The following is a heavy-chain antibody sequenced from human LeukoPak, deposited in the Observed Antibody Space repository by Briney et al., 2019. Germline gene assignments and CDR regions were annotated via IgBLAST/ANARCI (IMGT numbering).Heavy chain of an antibody. V-gene: IGHV1-69*05. Sequence: SVKVSCKASGGTFSSYAISWVRQAPEQGLEWMGGIIPIFGTANYAQKFLGRVTITTDESTSTAYMELSSLRSEDTAVYYCARGAYDSSGYYPYYFDYWGQGTLVTVSS. CDR3: ARGAYDSSGYYPYYFDY. D-gene: IGHD3-22*01. CDR1: GGTFSSYA. J-gene: IGHJ4*02. CDR2: IIPIFGTA.